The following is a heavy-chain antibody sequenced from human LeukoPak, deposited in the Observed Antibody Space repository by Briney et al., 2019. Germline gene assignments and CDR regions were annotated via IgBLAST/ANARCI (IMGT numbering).Heavy chain of an antibody. J-gene: IGHJ4*02. CDR3: ARGGGSY. CDR1: Y. CDR2: IYSGGST. V-gene: IGHV3-53*04. D-gene: IGHD1-26*01. Sequence: YMSWVRXXPWKGLECVSVIYSGGSTYYADSVKGRFTISRHNSKNTLYLQMNSLRAEDTAVYYCARGGGSYWGQGTLVTVSS.